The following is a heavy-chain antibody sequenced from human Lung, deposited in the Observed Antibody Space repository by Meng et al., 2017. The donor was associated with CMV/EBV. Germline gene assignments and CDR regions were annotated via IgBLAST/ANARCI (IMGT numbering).Heavy chain of an antibody. CDR3: ARSYYYDSSGYYYPVPY. V-gene: IGHV3-74*01. J-gene: IGHJ4*02. CDR1: GFTFSSYW. CDR2: INSDGSST. D-gene: IGHD3-22*01. Sequence: GESLKISCAASGFTFSSYWMHWVRQAPGKGLVWVSRINSDGSSTSYADSVQGRFTISRDNAKNTLYLQMNSLRAEDTAVYYCARSYYYDSSGYYYPVPYWGQGTLVTVSS.